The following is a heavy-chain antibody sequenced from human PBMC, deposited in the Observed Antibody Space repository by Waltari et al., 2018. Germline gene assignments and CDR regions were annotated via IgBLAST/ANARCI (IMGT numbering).Heavy chain of an antibody. V-gene: IGHV3-7*01. J-gene: IGHJ4*02. D-gene: IGHD5-12*01. CDR2: IKHDGSEK. Sequence: EVQVVESGGGLVQPGGSLGLSCEVSGSTFSIYWMRWVRQAPGKGLEWVANIKHDGSEKYYVDSVKGRFTISRDNAKNSLYLQMESLRAEDTAVYSCARGDGYTGFAPWGQGTLVTVSS. CDR3: ARGDGYTGFAP. CDR1: GSTFSIYW.